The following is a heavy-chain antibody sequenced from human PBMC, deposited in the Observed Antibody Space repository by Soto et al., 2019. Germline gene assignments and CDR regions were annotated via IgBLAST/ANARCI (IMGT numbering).Heavy chain of an antibody. Sequence: SETLSLTCAVYGGSFSGYYWSWIRQPPGKGLEWIGEINHSGSTNYNPSLKSRVTISVDTSKNQFSLKLSSVTAADTAVYYCARGVYVSTVFYYYFMDVWGKGTTVTGSS. CDR2: INHSGST. CDR1: GGSFSGYY. V-gene: IGHV4-34*01. D-gene: IGHD3-16*01. CDR3: ARGVYVSTVFYYYFMDV. J-gene: IGHJ6*03.